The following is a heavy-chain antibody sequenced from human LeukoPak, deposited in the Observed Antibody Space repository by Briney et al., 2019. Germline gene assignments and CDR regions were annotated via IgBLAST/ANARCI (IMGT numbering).Heavy chain of an antibody. J-gene: IGHJ6*02. V-gene: IGHV1-8*01. CDR1: GYTFTSYD. Sequence: GASVKVSCKASGYTFTSYDINWVRQATGQGLEWMGWMNPNSGNTGYAQKFQGRVTMTRNTSISTAYMELSSLRSEDTAVYYCARRDLVGASQYYGMDVWGQGTTVTVSS. CDR2: MNPNSGNT. D-gene: IGHD1-26*01. CDR3: ARRDLVGASQYYGMDV.